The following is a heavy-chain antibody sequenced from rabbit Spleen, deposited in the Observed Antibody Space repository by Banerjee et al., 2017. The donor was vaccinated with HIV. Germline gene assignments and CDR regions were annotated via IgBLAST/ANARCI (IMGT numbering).Heavy chain of an antibody. CDR3: AKYIGVSGWGIDL. J-gene: IGHJ4*01. Sequence: SLEGSGAGLVQPGGSITLPCASSRFYFRSSDYLCWVRQAPGKGLEWIASIYTSSGSTWYTSWAKGRFTISNTSSTTVTLQMTSLTAADTATYFWAKYIGVSGWGIDLWGPGTLVTVS. CDR2: IYTSSGST. CDR1: RFYFRSSDY. D-gene: IGHD4-1*01. V-gene: IGHV1S40*01.